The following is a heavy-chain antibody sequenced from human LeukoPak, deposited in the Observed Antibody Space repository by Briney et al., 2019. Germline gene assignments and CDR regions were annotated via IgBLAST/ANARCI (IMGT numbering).Heavy chain of an antibody. Sequence: SETLSLICTVSGGSISSGGYYWSWIRQHPGKGLEWIGYIYYSGSTYYNPSLKSRVTISVDTSKNQFSLKLSSVTAADTAVYYCARAATLYYFDYWGQGTLVTVSS. CDR3: ARAATLYYFDY. CDR2: IYYSGST. D-gene: IGHD2-15*01. J-gene: IGHJ4*02. V-gene: IGHV4-31*03. CDR1: GGSISSGGYY.